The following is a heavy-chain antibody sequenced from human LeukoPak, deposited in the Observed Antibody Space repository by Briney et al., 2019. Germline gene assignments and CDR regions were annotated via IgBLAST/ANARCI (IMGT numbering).Heavy chain of an antibody. D-gene: IGHD1-1*01. CDR1: GFTFSRFG. CDR2: ISYDGSKT. Sequence: GKSLRLSCAASGFTFSRFGIHWVRQAPGKGLQWVALISYDGSKTYYAASVKDRFTISRDNSKNTLYLQMNSLRTDDTAVYYCARDSQRWSLENFYAMDVWGQGTTVSVSS. J-gene: IGHJ6*02. V-gene: IGHV3-30*03. CDR3: ARDSQRWSLENFYAMDV.